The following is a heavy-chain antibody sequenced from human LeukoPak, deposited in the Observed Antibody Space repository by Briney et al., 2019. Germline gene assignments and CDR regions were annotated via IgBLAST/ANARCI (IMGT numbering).Heavy chain of an antibody. CDR1: GGSFSGYY. V-gene: IGHV4-34*01. Sequence: PSEALSLTCAVYGGSFSGYYWSWIRQPPGKGLEWIGEINHSGSTNYNPSLKSRVTISVDTSKNQFSLKLSSVTAADTAVYYCASSLSGSYSKTGGRRFDYWGQGTLVTVSS. J-gene: IGHJ4*02. CDR3: ASSLSGSYSKTGGRRFDY. D-gene: IGHD1-26*01. CDR2: INHSGST.